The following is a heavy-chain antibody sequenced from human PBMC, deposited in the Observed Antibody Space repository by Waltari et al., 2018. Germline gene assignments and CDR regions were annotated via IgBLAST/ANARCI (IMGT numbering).Heavy chain of an antibody. D-gene: IGHD4-17*01. J-gene: IGHJ1*01. Sequence: QLQLQESGPGLVKPSETLSLTSTVSGDSISTNYNWGWIRQPPGKGLEWMGNMQYRGSTFYNPSLESRVTISLDTWKNQFSLRLSSVGAADTAVYFCGRIAFGDEGGYFQYWGQGTLVTVSS. CDR2: MQYRGST. CDR3: GRIAFGDEGGYFQY. V-gene: IGHV4-39*01. CDR1: GDSISTNYN.